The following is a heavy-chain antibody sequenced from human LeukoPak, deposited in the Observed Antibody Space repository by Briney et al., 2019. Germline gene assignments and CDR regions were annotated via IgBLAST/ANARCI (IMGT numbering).Heavy chain of an antibody. V-gene: IGHV1-2*02. D-gene: IGHD3-22*01. CDR1: GYTFTGYY. J-gene: IGHJ4*02. CDR2: INPNSGGT. Sequence: GASVKVSCKASGYTFTGYYMHWVRQAPGQGLEWMGWINPNSGGTKYAQKFQGRVTMTRDTSISTAYMELNRLRSDDTAVYYCATEYSSSPHYWGQGALVTVSS. CDR3: ATEYSSSPHY.